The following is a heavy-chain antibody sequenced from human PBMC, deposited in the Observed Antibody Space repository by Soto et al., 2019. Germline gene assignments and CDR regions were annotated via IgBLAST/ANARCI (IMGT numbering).Heavy chain of an antibody. J-gene: IGHJ4*02. CDR3: ARDRSGWYDF. CDR2: ISPHNGNA. Sequence: ASALVSCPPYCSPFPINSLSWVRRAPGQGLEWMGWISPHNGNAKYAQKFQDRVTMTADTAASTVYMELRSLRSDDSAVFYCARDRSGWYDFWGQGTLVTVSS. V-gene: IGHV1-18*01. CDR1: CSPFPINS. D-gene: IGHD6-19*01.